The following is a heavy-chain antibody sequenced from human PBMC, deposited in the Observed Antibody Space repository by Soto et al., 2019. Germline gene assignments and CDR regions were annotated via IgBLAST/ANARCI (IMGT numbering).Heavy chain of an antibody. CDR1: GFTFSSSG. Sequence: EGQLLQSGGGLVQPGESLRVSCAASGFTFSSSGMSWVRQDPGKGLEWVSSISVRGDYRYYADSVKGRFTISRDNSKNTLYLQMNSLTAEDTAVYYCANHGGFDFWGQGTMVAVSS. V-gene: IGHV3-23*01. CDR3: ANHGGFDF. J-gene: IGHJ3*01. D-gene: IGHD4-17*01. CDR2: ISVRGDYR.